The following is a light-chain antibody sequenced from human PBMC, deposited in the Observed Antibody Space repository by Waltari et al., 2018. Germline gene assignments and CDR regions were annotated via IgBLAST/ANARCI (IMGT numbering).Light chain of an antibody. J-gene: IGKJ1*01. CDR1: QSIASW. Sequence: DIQMTQSPSTLSASVGDRVTITCRASQSIASWLAWYQQKPGKAPKLLIYDASSLERGVPSRFSGSGSGTEFTLTISSLQPDDFATYYCQQYNSDSQNFGQGTKVEIK. V-gene: IGKV1-5*01. CDR2: DAS. CDR3: QQYNSDSQN.